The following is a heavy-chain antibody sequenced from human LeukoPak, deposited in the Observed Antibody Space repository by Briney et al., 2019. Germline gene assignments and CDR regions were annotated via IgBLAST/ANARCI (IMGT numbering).Heavy chain of an antibody. Sequence: ASVKFSCRVSGYTLTELSMHGVRRSPGKGFEGMGRFDPEDGETIYAQKFQGRVTMTADTSTDTVYMELSSLRSEDTAVYYCATEGKMVRGVYTDYWGQGTLVTVSS. D-gene: IGHD3-10*01. J-gene: IGHJ4*02. V-gene: IGHV1-24*01. CDR2: FDPEDGET. CDR1: GYTLTELS. CDR3: ATEGKMVRGVYTDY.